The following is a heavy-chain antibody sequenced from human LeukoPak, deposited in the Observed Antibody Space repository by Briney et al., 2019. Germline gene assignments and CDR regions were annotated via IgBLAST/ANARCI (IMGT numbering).Heavy chain of an antibody. CDR3: ARDRSGGDYNFDY. Sequence: GGSLRPSCAASGFTFSSYAMHWVRQAPGKGLEWVAVISYDGSNKYYADSVKGRFTISRDNSKNTLYLQMNSLRAEDTAVYYCARDRSGGDYNFDYWGQGTLVTVSS. V-gene: IGHV3-30-3*01. CDR2: ISYDGSNK. D-gene: IGHD2-21*02. CDR1: GFTFSSYA. J-gene: IGHJ4*02.